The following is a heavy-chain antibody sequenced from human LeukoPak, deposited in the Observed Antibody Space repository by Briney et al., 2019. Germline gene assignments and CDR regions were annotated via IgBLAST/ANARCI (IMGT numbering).Heavy chain of an antibody. CDR1: GGSFSGYY. V-gene: IGHV4-34*01. J-gene: IGHJ4*02. CDR2: INHSGNT. CDR3: ARGYCSSTSCYSDFDY. D-gene: IGHD2-2*01. Sequence: PSETLSLTCAVYGGSFSGYYWSWIRQPPGKGLEWIGEINHSGNTNYNPSLKSRVTISVDTSKNQFSLKLSSVTAADTAVYYCARGYCSSTSCYSDFDYWGQGTLVTVSS.